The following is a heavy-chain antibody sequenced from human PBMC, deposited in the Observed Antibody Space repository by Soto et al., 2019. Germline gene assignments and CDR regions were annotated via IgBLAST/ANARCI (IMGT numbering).Heavy chain of an antibody. CDR1: GYTFTGNY. J-gene: IGHJ3*02. V-gene: IGHV1-2*02. Sequence: QVQLVQSGAEVKKPGASVKVSCKASGYTFTGNYMHWVRQAPGQGLEWMGWINPNSGGTNYAQKLQGRVTVTRDTSISTAYMELSRLRSDDTAVYYCARDGDSSSLFDIWGQGTMVTVSS. CDR3: ARDGDSSSLFDI. CDR2: INPNSGGT. D-gene: IGHD6-6*01.